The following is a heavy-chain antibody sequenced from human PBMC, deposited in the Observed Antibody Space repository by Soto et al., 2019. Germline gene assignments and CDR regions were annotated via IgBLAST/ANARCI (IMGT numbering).Heavy chain of an antibody. CDR1: GFTFSSYG. V-gene: IGHV3-33*01. Sequence: GGSLRLSCAASGFTFSSYGMHWVRQAPGKGLEWVAVIWYDGSNKYYADSVKGRFTISRDNSKNTLYLQMNSLRAEDTAVYYCARARAGSGSYYSPLEYYYYGMDVWGQGTTVTVSS. D-gene: IGHD3-10*01. CDR2: IWYDGSNK. J-gene: IGHJ6*02. CDR3: ARARAGSGSYYSPLEYYYYGMDV.